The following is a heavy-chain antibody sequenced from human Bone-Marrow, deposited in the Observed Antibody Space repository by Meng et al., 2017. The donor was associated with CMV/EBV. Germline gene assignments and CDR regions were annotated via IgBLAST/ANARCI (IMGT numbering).Heavy chain of an antibody. CDR3: ARVVPMVRGVIIQDWFDP. Sequence: SISSSSYYWGWIRQPPGKGLEWIGSIYYSGSTYYNPSLKSRVTISVDTSKNQFSLKLSSVTAADTAVYYCARVVPMVRGVIIQDWFDPWGQGTLVTVSS. D-gene: IGHD3-10*01. CDR1: SISSSSYY. J-gene: IGHJ5*02. CDR2: IYYSGST. V-gene: IGHV4-39*07.